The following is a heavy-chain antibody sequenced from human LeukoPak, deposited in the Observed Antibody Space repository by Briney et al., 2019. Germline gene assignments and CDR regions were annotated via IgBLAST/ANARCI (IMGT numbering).Heavy chain of an antibody. Sequence: SVKVSCTASGVTFSSYAISWVRQAPGQGLEWMGGIIPIFGTANYAQKFQGRVTITTDESTSTAYMELSSLRYEDTAVYYCARNVEMATIEGNFDYWGQGTLVTVSS. CDR3: ARNVEMATIEGNFDY. CDR1: GVTFSSYA. J-gene: IGHJ4*02. CDR2: IIPIFGTA. D-gene: IGHD5-24*01. V-gene: IGHV1-69*05.